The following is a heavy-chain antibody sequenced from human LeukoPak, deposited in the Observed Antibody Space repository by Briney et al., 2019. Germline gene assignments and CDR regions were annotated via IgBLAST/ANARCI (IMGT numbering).Heavy chain of an antibody. Sequence: SETLALTRTVSGGSISSYYWSWIRQPPGKGLGWSGYIYYSGSTNYIPSLKSRVTISVDTSKNQFSLKLSSVTAADTAVYYCAGVGGDYDWYFDLWGRGTLVTVSS. V-gene: IGHV4-59*01. CDR2: IYYSGST. CDR1: GGSISSYY. D-gene: IGHD4-17*01. J-gene: IGHJ2*01. CDR3: AGVGGDYDWYFDL.